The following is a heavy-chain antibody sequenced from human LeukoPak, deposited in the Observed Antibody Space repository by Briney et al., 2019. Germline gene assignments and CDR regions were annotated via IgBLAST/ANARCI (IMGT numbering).Heavy chain of an antibody. CDR1: GYTFTSYD. CDR3: ARVYGSGSGDY. CDR2: INPNSGGT. Sequence: VKVSCKASGYTFTSYDINWVRQAPGQGLEWMGWINPNSGGTNYAQKFQGRVTMTRDTSISTAYMELSRLRSDDTAVYYCARVYGSGSGDYWGQGTLVTVSS. V-gene: IGHV1-2*02. D-gene: IGHD3-10*01. J-gene: IGHJ4*02.